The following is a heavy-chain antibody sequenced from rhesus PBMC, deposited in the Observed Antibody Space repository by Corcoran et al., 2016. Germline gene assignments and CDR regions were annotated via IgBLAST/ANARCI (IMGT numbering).Heavy chain of an antibody. D-gene: IGHD3-3*01. CDR2: ISVSSCST. V-gene: IGHV4-65*01. CDR3: ARLPLWTGYYTADY. J-gene: IGHJ4*01. Sequence: QVQLQESGPGLVKPSETLSITCAVSGGSVSSSYWWSWIRQPPGKGLEWIGYISVSSCSTYYNPSLKSRVTISTATSKNQFSLKLSSVTAADTAVYSCARLPLWTGYYTADYWVQGVLVTVSS. CDR1: GGSVSSSYW.